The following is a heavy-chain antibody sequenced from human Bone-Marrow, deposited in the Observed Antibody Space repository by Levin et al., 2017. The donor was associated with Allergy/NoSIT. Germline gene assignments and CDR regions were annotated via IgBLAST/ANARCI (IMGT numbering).Heavy chain of an antibody. D-gene: IGHD3-10*01. Sequence: GGSLRLSCTASGFTFGSHSMNWVRQAPGKGLEWLASISGTNNYIYYADSVKGRFVISRDNAKNSLYLQMNSLSAEDTAVYYCARVDASWFGELLFYFDFWGHGTLVTVSS. CDR1: GFTFGSHS. CDR3: ARVDASWFGELLFYFDF. V-gene: IGHV3-21*01. J-gene: IGHJ4*01. CDR2: ISGTNNYI.